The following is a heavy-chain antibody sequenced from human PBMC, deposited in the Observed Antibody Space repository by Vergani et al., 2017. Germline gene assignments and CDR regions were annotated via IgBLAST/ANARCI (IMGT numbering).Heavy chain of an antibody. CDR2: IYPDDSVA. V-gene: IGHV5-51*01. J-gene: IGHJ3*01. CDR3: ARQSTFCGGDCFSVAVED. CDR1: GYTFTNDW. D-gene: IGHD2-21*02. Sequence: EVRLVQSGAVVKKSGESLKISCQASGYTFTNDWIGWVRLLPGEGFEWMGVIYPDDSVAKYSPSFQGRVTLSVDLSITTAYLHWKSLEASDSAMYYCARQSTFCGGDCFSVAVEDWGQGTMVTVSS.